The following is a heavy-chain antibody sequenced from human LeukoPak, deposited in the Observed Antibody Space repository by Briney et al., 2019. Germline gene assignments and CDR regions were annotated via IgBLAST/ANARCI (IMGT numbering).Heavy chain of an antibody. D-gene: IGHD6-13*01. V-gene: IGHV4-61*02. Sequence: VSGDSISIGNYYWSWIRQPAGMRLEWIGRIYTSGSTLYNPSLKSRVTISVDTSKNQFSLKLSSVTAADTAVYYCARSPGAAAAPDYWGQGTLVTVSS. CDR2: IYTSGST. J-gene: IGHJ4*02. CDR1: GDSISIGNYY. CDR3: ARSPGAAAAPDY.